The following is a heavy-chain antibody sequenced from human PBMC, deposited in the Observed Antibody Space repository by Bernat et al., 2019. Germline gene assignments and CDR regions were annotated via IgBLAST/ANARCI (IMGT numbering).Heavy chain of an antibody. Sequence: QLQLQESGPGLVKPSETLSLTCTVSGGSISSSSYYWGWIRQPPGKGLEWIGSIYYSGSTYYNPSLKSRVTMSVDTSKNQFSLKLSSVTAADTAVYYCARRGSSGYYLYYFDYWGQGTLVTVSS. CDR1: GGSISSSSYY. D-gene: IGHD3-22*01. V-gene: IGHV4-39*01. CDR3: ARRGSSGYYLYYFDY. CDR2: IYYSGST. J-gene: IGHJ4*02.